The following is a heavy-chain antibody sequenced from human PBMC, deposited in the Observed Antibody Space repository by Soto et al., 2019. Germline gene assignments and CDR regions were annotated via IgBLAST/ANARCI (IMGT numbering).Heavy chain of an antibody. Sequence: ASVKVSCKASGGTFRSYAISWVRQAPGQGLEWMGGIIPIFGTANSAQKFQGRVTITADKSTSTAYMELSSLRSEDTAVYYCARVGEIAAAGTLEENWFDPWGQGTLVTVSS. D-gene: IGHD6-13*01. V-gene: IGHV1-69*06. CDR3: ARVGEIAAAGTLEENWFDP. CDR1: GGTFRSYA. CDR2: IIPIFGTA. J-gene: IGHJ5*02.